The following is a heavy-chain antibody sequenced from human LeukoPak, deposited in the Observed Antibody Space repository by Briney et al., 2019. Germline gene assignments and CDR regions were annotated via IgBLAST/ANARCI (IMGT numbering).Heavy chain of an antibody. D-gene: IGHD3-22*01. CDR1: GFTFSDYY. Sequence: GGSLRLSCAASGFTFSDYYMGWFRQAPGKGLEWLSYINGNNGTIYYADSVRGRFTISRDNAKNSVYLQMNSLRGEDSAVYYCVRAYSRGYSDDFDYWGQGTLVTVSS. V-gene: IGHV3-11*01. CDR3: VRAYSRGYSDDFDY. J-gene: IGHJ4*02. CDR2: INGNNGTI.